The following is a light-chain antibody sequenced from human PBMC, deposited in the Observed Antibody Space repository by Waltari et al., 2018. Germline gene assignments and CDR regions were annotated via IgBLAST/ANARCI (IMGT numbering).Light chain of an antibody. V-gene: IGLV2-23*01. CDR2: EDF. J-gene: IGLJ2*01. Sequence: QSALTQPASVSGSPGQSVTISCTEARSDVGSYSVVSWYQQRPGKAPKLLIYEDFKRPAGIANRFSGSKSGNTASLTISGLQAEDEADYYCCSYVGTNNYHLFGGGTKLTVL. CDR3: CSYVGTNNYHL. CDR1: RSDVGSYSV.